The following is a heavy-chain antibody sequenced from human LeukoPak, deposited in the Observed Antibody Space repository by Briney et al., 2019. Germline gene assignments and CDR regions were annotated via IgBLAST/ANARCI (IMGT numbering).Heavy chain of an antibody. D-gene: IGHD3-9*01. J-gene: IGHJ4*02. CDR1: GGSISSSSYY. CDR3: ARYYLTGYQPHFDY. V-gene: IGHV4-39*01. CDR2: IYYSGST. Sequence: PSETLSLTCTVSGGSISSSSYYWGWIRQPPGKGLEWIGSIYYSGSTYYNPSLKSRVTISVDTSKNQFSLKLSSVTAADTAVYYCARYYLTGYQPHFDYWGQGTLVTVSS.